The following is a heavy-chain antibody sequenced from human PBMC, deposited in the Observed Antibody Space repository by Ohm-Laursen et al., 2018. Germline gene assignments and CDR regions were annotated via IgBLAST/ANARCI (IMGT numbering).Heavy chain of an antibody. CDR3: AKDWSGSYGVGNH. J-gene: IGHJ5*02. V-gene: IGHV3-23*01. CDR2: ISGSGGST. CDR1: GFTFSSYA. D-gene: IGHD1-26*01. Sequence: SLRLSCAASGFTFSSYAMSWVRQAPGKGLEWVSGISGSGGSTYHADSVKGRFTISRDNSKNTLYLQMNSLRAEDTAVYYCAKDWSGSYGVGNHWGQGTLVTVSS.